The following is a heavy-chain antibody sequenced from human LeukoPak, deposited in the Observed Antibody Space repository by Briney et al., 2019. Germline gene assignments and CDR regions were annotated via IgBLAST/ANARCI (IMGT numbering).Heavy chain of an antibody. CDR2: IYYSGST. CDR3: AKARDSNIWYPFDY. J-gene: IGHJ4*02. CDR1: GGSISSNY. Sequence: SETLSLTCTVSGGSISSNYWNWIRLPPGRGLEWIGYIYYSGSTHYNPSLKSRVAISLDTSKSQFSLKLTSVTAADTAVYYCAKARDSNIWYPFDYWGQGTLVTVSS. D-gene: IGHD6-13*01. V-gene: IGHV4-59*01.